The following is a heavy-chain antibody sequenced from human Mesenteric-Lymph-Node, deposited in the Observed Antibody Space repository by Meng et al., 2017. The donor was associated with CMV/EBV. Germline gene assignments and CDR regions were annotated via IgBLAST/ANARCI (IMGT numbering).Heavy chain of an antibody. CDR3: VRACRQLLNCYLDS. J-gene: IGHJ4*02. Sequence: GESLKISCAASGFTFSSYAMSWVRQAPGKGLEWVSAISGSGGSTYYADSVKGRFTISRDSSKNTVYLQMNSLRAEDTAVYYCVRACRQLLNCYLDSWGQGIQVTVSS. V-gene: IGHV3-23*01. CDR2: ISGSGGST. CDR1: GFTFSSYA. D-gene: IGHD1-1*01.